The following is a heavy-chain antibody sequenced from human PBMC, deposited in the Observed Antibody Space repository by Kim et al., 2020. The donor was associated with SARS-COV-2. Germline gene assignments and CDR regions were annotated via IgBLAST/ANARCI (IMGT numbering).Heavy chain of an antibody. D-gene: IGHD3-10*01. J-gene: IGHJ4*02. V-gene: IGHV1-69*13. CDR3: VRDSYYGSGNSEGPLDY. CDR1: GGTFSSYA. Sequence: SVKVSCKASGGTFSSYAISWVRQAPGQGLEWMGGIIPIFGTANYAQKFQGRVTITADESTSTAFMELSSLRSEDTAVYYCVRDSYYGSGNSEGPLDYWGQGTLVTVSS. CDR2: IIPIFGTA.